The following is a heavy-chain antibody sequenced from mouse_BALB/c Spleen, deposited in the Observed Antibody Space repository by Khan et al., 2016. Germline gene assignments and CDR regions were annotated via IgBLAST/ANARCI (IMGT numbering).Heavy chain of an antibody. V-gene: IGHV5-6-5*01. Sequence: VALVASGGGLVKPGGSLKLSCAASGFTFSSYAMSWVRQTPEKRLEWVASISSGGNTFYPDSLKGRFTISRDNARNILYLQMSSLRGEYTGMNYLKRGVNTVVDNFDYWGQGTTLTVSA. J-gene: IGHJ2*01. CDR2: ISSGGNT. CDR1: GFTFSSYA. CDR3: KRGVNTVVDNFDY. D-gene: IGHD1-1*01.